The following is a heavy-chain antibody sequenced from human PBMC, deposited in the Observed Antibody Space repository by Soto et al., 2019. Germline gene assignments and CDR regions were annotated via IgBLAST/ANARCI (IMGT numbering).Heavy chain of an antibody. J-gene: IGHJ6*02. CDR1: GYTFTGYY. D-gene: IGHD1-26*01. V-gene: IGHV1-2*02. Sequence: ASVKVSCKASGYTFTGYYMHWVRQAPGQGLEWMGWINPNSGGTNYAQKFQGRVTMTRYTSISTAYMELSRLRSDDTAVYYCARVPRWDSGSYYGMDVWGQGTTVTVSS. CDR2: INPNSGGT. CDR3: ARVPRWDSGSYYGMDV.